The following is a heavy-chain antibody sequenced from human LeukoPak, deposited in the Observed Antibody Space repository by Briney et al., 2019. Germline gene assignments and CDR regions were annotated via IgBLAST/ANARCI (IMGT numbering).Heavy chain of an antibody. V-gene: IGHV3-48*02. D-gene: IGHD2-2*03. CDR2: ISRSSRNT. J-gene: IGHJ4*02. Sequence: GGSLRLSCAASGFTFSDYSMNWVRQAPGKGLEWVSYISRSSRNTHYTDSVRGRLTISRDNTKRSLYLQMNSLRDEDTAVYYCATDPADLDRDYWGQGTPVTVSS. CDR3: ATDPADLDRDY. CDR1: GFTFSDYS.